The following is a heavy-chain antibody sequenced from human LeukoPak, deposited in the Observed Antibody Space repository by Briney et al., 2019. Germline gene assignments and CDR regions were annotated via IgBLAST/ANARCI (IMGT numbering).Heavy chain of an antibody. CDR1: GGSFSGYY. CDR2: INHSGST. D-gene: IGHD3-22*01. CDR3: ARGRGKWGIVVVSYFDY. V-gene: IGHV4-34*01. J-gene: IGHJ4*02. Sequence: SETLSLTCAVYGGSFSGYYWSWIRQPPGKGLEWIGEINHSGSTNYNPSLKSRVTIPVDTSKNQFSLKLSFVTAADTAVYYCARGRGKWGIVVVSYFDYWGQGTLVTVSS.